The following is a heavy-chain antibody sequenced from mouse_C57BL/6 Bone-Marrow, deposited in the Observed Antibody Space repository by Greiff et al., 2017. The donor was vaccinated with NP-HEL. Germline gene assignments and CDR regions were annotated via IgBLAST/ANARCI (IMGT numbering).Heavy chain of an antibody. J-gene: IGHJ2*01. D-gene: IGHD1-1*01. CDR1: GYTFTDYN. V-gene: IGHV1-18*01. CDR3: AKRNYYGSSSYYFDY. CDR2: INPNNGGT. Sequence: EVQLQQSGPELVKPGASVKIPCKASGYTFTDYNMDWVKQSHGKSLEWIGDINPNNGGTIYNQKFKGKATLTVEKSSSTAYLELRSLTFEDTAVNYWAKRNYYGSSSYYFDYWGQGTTLTVSS.